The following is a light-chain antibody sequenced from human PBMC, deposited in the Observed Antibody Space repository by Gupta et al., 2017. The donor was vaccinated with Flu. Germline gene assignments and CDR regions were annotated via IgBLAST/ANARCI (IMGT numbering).Light chain of an antibody. V-gene: IGKV1-39*01. CDR1: QSIGNY. Sequence: DVQMTTAPPSLSVSVGDRVTIICRASQSIGNYLNWYQQKPGKAPKFLIYAASSLQRGVPSRFSGSGSGTEFTLTINNMQPEDFATYYCQQTITTPYSFGPGTKLEIK. CDR2: AAS. J-gene: IGKJ2*03. CDR3: QQTITTPYS.